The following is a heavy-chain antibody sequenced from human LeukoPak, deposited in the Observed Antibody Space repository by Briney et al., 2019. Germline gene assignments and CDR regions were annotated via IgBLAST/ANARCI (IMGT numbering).Heavy chain of an antibody. Sequence: GGSLRLSCAASGFTFSSYAMSWVRQAPGKGLEWVSAISGSGGSTYYADSVQGRFTISRDNSKNTLYLQMNSLRAEDTAVYYCAKVSPKAAAGTLDYWGQGTLVTVSP. CDR3: AKVSPKAAAGTLDY. CDR1: GFTFSSYA. J-gene: IGHJ4*02. V-gene: IGHV3-23*01. D-gene: IGHD6-13*01. CDR2: ISGSGGST.